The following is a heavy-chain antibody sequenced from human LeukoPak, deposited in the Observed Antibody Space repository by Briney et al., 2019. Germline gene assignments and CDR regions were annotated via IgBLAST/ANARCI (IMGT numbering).Heavy chain of an antibody. D-gene: IGHD3-22*01. J-gene: IGHJ2*01. Sequence: ASVKVSCKASGYTFTSNYMHWVRQAPGQGLEWMGIINPSDGSANSAQKFQGRVTMTRDTSTSTVYMELTSLRSEDTAVYYCARDRGKVVIATYWYFDLWGRGTLVTVSS. CDR1: GYTFTSNY. V-gene: IGHV1-46*01. CDR3: ARDRGKVVIATYWYFDL. CDR2: INPSDGSA.